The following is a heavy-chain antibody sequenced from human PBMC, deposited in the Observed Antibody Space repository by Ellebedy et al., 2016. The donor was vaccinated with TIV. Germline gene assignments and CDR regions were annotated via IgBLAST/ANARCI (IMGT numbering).Heavy chain of an antibody. J-gene: IGHJ5*02. Sequence: ASVKVSCXASGYTFTGYYMHWVRQAPGQGLEWMGWINPNSGGTNYAQKFQGRVTITADESTSTAYMELSSLRSEDTAVYYCARDWGTTSNWFDPWGQGTLVTVSS. CDR2: INPNSGGT. V-gene: IGHV1-2*02. D-gene: IGHD1-7*01. CDR3: ARDWGTTSNWFDP. CDR1: GYTFTGYY.